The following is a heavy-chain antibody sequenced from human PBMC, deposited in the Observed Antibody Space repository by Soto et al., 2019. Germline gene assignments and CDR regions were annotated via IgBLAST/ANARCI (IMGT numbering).Heavy chain of an antibody. J-gene: IGHJ3*02. V-gene: IGHV1-3*01. CDR3: ARGEYYDYIWGRQTNAFDI. D-gene: IGHD3-16*01. CDR1: GYTFTSYA. CDR2: INAGNGNT. Sequence: ASVKVSCKASGYTFTSYAMHWVRQAPGQRLEWMGWINAGNGNTKYSQKFQGRVTITRDTSASTAYMELSSLRSEDTAVYYCARGEYYDYIWGRQTNAFDIWGQGTMVTVSS.